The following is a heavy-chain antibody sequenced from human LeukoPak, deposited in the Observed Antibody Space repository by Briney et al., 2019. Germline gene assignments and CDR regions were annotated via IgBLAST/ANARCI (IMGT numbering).Heavy chain of an antibody. D-gene: IGHD4-23*01. V-gene: IGHV3-30*18. J-gene: IGHJ4*02. CDR3: AKEGDYGGNSALGY. Sequence: AGGSLRLSCAASGFTFSSHGMHWVRQAPGKGLEWVALMSYDGTNKVYADSVKGRFTISRDNSKNTLYLQMNSLRAEDTAVYYCAKEGDYGGNSALGYWGQGTLVTVSS. CDR2: MSYDGTNK. CDR1: GFTFSSHG.